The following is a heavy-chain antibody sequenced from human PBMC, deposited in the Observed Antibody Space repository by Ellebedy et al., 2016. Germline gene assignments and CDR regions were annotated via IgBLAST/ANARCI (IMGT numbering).Heavy chain of an antibody. D-gene: IGHD2-15*01. CDR2: ISFDGSDT. CDR1: GFMFGGCG. CDR3: AKGSSTRWQFFDS. Sequence: SLKISCIASGFMFGGCGMHWVRQGPGKGLEWVAAISFDGSDTYHLDSVKGRFTISRDNSKNTLYLQMNNLRTEDTAVYYCAKGSSTRWQFFDSWGQGALVTVSS. V-gene: IGHV3-30*18. J-gene: IGHJ4*02.